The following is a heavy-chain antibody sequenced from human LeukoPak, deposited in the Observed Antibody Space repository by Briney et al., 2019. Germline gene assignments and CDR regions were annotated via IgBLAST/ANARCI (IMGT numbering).Heavy chain of an antibody. Sequence: SETLSLTCTVSGGSISSDYWSWIRQPPGKGLEWIGNIYYSGNTISNPSLKSRVTLSVDRSKNQFSLKVTSATAADTAVYYCARRHTGSGRMDVWGQGTTVTVP. D-gene: IGHD3-10*01. CDR2: IYYSGNT. CDR1: GGSISSDY. CDR3: ARRHTGSGRMDV. V-gene: IGHV4-59*08. J-gene: IGHJ6*02.